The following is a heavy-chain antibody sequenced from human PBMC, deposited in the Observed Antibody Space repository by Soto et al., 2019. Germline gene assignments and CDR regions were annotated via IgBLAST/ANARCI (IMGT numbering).Heavy chain of an antibody. V-gene: IGHV4-59*01. CDR3: ARSVAVPGEHIDY. J-gene: IGHJ4*02. D-gene: IGHD6-19*01. CDR1: GGSISGSY. CDR2: VYYTGST. Sequence: SETLSLTCSVSGGSISGSYWSWIRQSPGKGLEWLGYVYYTGSTNYSPSLRSRVSISVDTSKNEFSLRLSSVTAADTAVYFCARSVAVPGEHIDYWGQGTKVTVSS.